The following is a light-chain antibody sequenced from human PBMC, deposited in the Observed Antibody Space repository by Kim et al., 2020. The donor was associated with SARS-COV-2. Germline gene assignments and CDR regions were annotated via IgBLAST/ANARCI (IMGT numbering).Light chain of an antibody. Sequence: SSELTQDPAVSVALGQTVRITCQGDSLRSYYATWYQQKPGQAPIVVIYGKNNRPSGIPDRFSGSSSGNTASLTITGTQAGDEADYYCNSRDSNDKEVLGG. J-gene: IGLJ2*01. CDR3: NSRDSNDKEV. CDR2: GKN. V-gene: IGLV3-19*01. CDR1: SLRSYY.